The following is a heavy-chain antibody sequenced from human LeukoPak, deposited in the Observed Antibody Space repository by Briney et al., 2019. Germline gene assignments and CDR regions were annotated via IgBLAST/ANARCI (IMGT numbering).Heavy chain of an antibody. Sequence: GASLKISCKGSGSGFTSYWIGWVRRMPGKGLEWMGIIYPGDSDTRYSPSFQGQVTISADKSISTAYLQWSSLKASDTAMYYCARRFDAAAGNPFDYWGQGTLVTVSS. D-gene: IGHD6-13*01. CDR2: IYPGDSDT. CDR3: ARRFDAAAGNPFDY. CDR1: GSGFTSYW. J-gene: IGHJ4*02. V-gene: IGHV5-51*01.